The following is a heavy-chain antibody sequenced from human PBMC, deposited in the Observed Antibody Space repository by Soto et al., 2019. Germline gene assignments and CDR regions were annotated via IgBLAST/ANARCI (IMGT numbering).Heavy chain of an antibody. D-gene: IGHD3-3*01. CDR3: AKEGPPYDYYYYYMDV. Sequence: GGSLRLSCAASGFTCSSYGMHWVRQAPGKGLEWVAVISYDGSNKYYADSVKGRFTISRDNSKNTLYLQMNSLRAEDTAVYYCAKEGPPYDYYYYYMDVWGKGTTVTVS. CDR1: GFTCSSYG. V-gene: IGHV3-30*18. CDR2: ISYDGSNK. J-gene: IGHJ6*03.